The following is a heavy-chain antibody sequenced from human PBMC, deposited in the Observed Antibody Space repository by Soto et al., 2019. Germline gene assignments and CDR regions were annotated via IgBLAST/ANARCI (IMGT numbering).Heavy chain of an antibody. D-gene: IGHD3-3*01. Sequence: GGSLRLSCAASGFTFSSYAMSWVRQAPGKGLEWVSAISGSGGSTYYADSVKGRFTISRDNSKNTLYLQMNSLRAEDTAVYYCAKLWYYDFWSGSEFDYWGQGTLVTVSS. V-gene: IGHV3-23*01. CDR3: AKLWYYDFWSGSEFDY. J-gene: IGHJ4*02. CDR2: ISGSGGST. CDR1: GFTFSSYA.